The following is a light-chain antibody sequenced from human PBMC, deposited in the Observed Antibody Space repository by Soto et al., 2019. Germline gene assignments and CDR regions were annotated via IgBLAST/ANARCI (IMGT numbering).Light chain of an antibody. CDR3: QQSYSTPRAT. CDR2: AAS. Sequence: DIQMTQSPSSLSASIGDRVTITCRASQSIATYLNWYQQRPGKAPKLLIYAASSLQSGVPSRFSGIGSGTDFTLTISSLQPEDFATYYCQQSYSTPRATFGQGTKLEIK. CDR1: QSIATY. J-gene: IGKJ2*01. V-gene: IGKV1-39*01.